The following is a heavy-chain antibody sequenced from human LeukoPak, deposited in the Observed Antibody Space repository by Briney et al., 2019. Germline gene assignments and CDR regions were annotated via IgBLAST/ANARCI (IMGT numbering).Heavy chain of an antibody. CDR2: IYYSGST. J-gene: IGHJ6*02. CDR1: GGSISSGGYY. CDR3: ARGGFLEWLPTTYYYYYGMDV. Sequence: PSETLSLTCTVSGGSISSGGYYWSWIRQHPGKGLEWIGYIYYSGSTYYNPSLKSRVTISVDTSKNQFSLKLSSVTAADTAVYYCARGGFLEWLPTTYYYYYGMDVWGQGTTVTVSS. V-gene: IGHV4-31*03. D-gene: IGHD3-3*01.